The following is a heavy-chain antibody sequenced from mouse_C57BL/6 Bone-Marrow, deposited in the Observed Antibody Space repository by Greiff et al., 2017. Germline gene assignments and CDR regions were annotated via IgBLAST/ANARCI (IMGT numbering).Heavy chain of an antibody. Sequence: EVQGVESGPGLAKPSQTLSLTCSVTGYSITSDYWNWIRKFPGNKLEYMGYISYSGSTYYTPSLKSRLSITRDTSKNQYYLQLNSVTTEDTATYYCARRTTVVADWYFDVWGTGTTDTVSS. CDR1: GYSITSDY. CDR3: ARRTTVVADWYFDV. CDR2: ISYSGST. D-gene: IGHD1-1*01. V-gene: IGHV3-8*01. J-gene: IGHJ1*03.